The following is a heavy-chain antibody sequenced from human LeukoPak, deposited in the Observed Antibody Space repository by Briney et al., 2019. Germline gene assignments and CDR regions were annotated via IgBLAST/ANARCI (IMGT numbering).Heavy chain of an antibody. J-gene: IGHJ4*02. V-gene: IGHV3-30*02. CDR2: IRYDGSNK. D-gene: IGHD1-1*01. Sequence: GGSLRLSCAASGFTFSSYGMHWVRQAPGKGLEWVAFIRYDGSNKYYADSVKGRFTISRDNSKNTLYLQMNSLRAEDTAVYYCAKDGVAGNEPYYFDYWGQGTLATVSS. CDR1: GFTFSSYG. CDR3: AKDGVAGNEPYYFDY.